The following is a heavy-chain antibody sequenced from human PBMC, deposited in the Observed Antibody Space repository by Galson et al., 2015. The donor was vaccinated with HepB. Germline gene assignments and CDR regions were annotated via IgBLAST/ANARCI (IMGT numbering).Heavy chain of an antibody. J-gene: IGHJ3*02. D-gene: IGHD2-2*01. CDR1: GYTFTGYY. CDR3: ARDIGLGGSSTRMEGDAFDI. Sequence: SVKVSCKASGYTFTGYYMHWVRQAPGQGLEWMGWINPNSGGTNYAQKFQGRVTMTRDTSISTAYMELSRLRSDDTAVYYCARDIGLGGSSTRMEGDAFDIWGQGTMVTVSS. CDR2: INPNSGGT. V-gene: IGHV1-2*02.